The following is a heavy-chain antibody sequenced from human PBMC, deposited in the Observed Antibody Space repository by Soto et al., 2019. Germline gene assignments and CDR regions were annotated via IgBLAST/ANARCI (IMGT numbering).Heavy chain of an antibody. V-gene: IGHV3-30*18. CDR3: AKERLWFGEGDYFDY. D-gene: IGHD3-10*01. J-gene: IGHJ4*02. CDR1: GFTFSSYG. Sequence: QVPLVESGGGVVQPGRSLRLSCAASGFTFSSYGMHWVRQAPGKGLEWVAVISYDGSNKYYADSVKGRFTISRDNSKNTLYLQMNSLRAEDTAVYYCAKERLWFGEGDYFDYWGQGTLVTVSS. CDR2: ISYDGSNK.